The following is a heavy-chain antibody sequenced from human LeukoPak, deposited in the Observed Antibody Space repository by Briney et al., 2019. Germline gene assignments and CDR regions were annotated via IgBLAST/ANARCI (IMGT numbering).Heavy chain of an antibody. J-gene: IGHJ4*02. Sequence: ASVKVSCKASGYTFTSYGISWVRQAPGQGLEWMGCISAYNGNTNYAQKPQGRVTMTTDTSTSTAYMELRSLRSDDTAVYCCARDPSVDTAIGFDYWGQGTLVTVSS. D-gene: IGHD5-18*01. CDR1: GYTFTSYG. CDR2: ISAYNGNT. CDR3: ARDPSVDTAIGFDY. V-gene: IGHV1-18*04.